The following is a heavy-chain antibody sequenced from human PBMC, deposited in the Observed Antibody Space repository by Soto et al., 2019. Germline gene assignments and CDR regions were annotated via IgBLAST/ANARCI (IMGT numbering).Heavy chain of an antibody. CDR2: IIPIFGTA. V-gene: IGHV1-69*13. CDR3: ARVAAAGTYINDAFDI. CDR1: GGTFGSYA. J-gene: IGHJ3*02. D-gene: IGHD6-13*01. Sequence: SVKVSCKASGGTFGSYAIRWVRQAPGQGLEWMGGIIPIFGTASYAQKFQGRVTITADESTSTAYTELSSLRSEDTAVYYCARVAAAGTYINDAFDIWGQGTMVTVSS.